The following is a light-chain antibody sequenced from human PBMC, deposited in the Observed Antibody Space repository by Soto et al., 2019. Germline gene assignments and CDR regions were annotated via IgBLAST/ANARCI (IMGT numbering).Light chain of an antibody. CDR1: RSISSW. CDR3: LQYNSPYT. CDR2: DAS. V-gene: IGKV1-5*01. J-gene: IGKJ2*01. Sequence: DIQMTQSPSTLSASVGERVTITCRASRSISSWLAWYQQKPGKAPKVLIYDASSLESGVPSRFSGRGSGTEFTLTISSLQPDDFATYYCLQYNSPYTFGQGTKLEIK.